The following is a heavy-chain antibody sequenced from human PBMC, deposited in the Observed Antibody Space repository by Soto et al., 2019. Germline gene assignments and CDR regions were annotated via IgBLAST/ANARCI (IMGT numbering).Heavy chain of an antibody. V-gene: IGHV4-4*02. Sequence: SETLSLTCAVSSDSISRSHWLTWVRQSPGKGLEWLGDIYYSGSVYYNPSLRSRISISMDKSNNQFSLNLSSVTAADTAVYYCARGSFGTHYYYSHMDVWAKGHRSPSP. CDR2: IYYSGSV. CDR1: SDSISRSHW. D-gene: IGHD3-16*01. CDR3: ARGSFGTHYYYSHMDV. J-gene: IGHJ6*03.